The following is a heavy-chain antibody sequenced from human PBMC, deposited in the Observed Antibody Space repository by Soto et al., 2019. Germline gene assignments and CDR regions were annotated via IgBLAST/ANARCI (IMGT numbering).Heavy chain of an antibody. CDR2: IYYTGST. CDR1: GGSINSGGYY. J-gene: IGHJ4*02. V-gene: IGHV4-31*03. D-gene: IGHD3-16*01. CDR3: ARGEWRHYFDY. Sequence: SETLSLTCTVSGGSINSGGYYWSWIRQHPGKGLEWIGYIYYTGSTYYNPSLKSRVTMSVDTSKNQFSLKLSSVTAADTAVYYCARGEWRHYFDYWGQGTLVTVSS.